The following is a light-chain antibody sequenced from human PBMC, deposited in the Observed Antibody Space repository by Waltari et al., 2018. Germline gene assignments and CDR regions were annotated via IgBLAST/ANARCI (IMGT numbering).Light chain of an antibody. CDR2: GAS. CDR3: QQYYHWVA. V-gene: IGKV3-15*01. Sequence: EIVMTQSPATLSVSPGERATLSCRASESVSSNVAWYQQKPGQAPRLLIYGASTRATGVPAKFRGSGSGTDFTLTISSLQSEEFAVYYCQQYYHWVAFGGGTWVQIK. CDR1: ESVSSN. J-gene: IGKJ4*01.